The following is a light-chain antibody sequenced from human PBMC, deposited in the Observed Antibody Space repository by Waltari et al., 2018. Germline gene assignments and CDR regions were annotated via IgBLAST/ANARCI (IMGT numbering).Light chain of an antibody. CDR2: GAS. CDR3: QQYNNWPWT. Sequence: EVLMTQSPATLFVLPGERATLSCRASQSVDNNLAWYQQKNGQAPRLLIYGASTRATGVPASLSGSASGTEFTLTISNLQSADFAVYFCQQYNNWPWTFGQGTRVEI. J-gene: IGKJ1*01. V-gene: IGKV3-15*01. CDR1: QSVDNN.